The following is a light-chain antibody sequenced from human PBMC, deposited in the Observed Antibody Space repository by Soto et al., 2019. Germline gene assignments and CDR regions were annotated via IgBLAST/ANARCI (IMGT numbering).Light chain of an antibody. CDR1: NSNIGRND. Sequence: QSVLAQPRSASGTPGQRVTISCSGSNSNIGRNDVTWYQQVPGTAPQCLIYSNDQRPSGVPDRISGSRSGTSASLAISGLQSGDEAAYYCAAWDDTLRARVFGGGTKVTVL. CDR2: SND. J-gene: IGLJ2*01. V-gene: IGLV1-44*01. CDR3: AAWDDTLRARV.